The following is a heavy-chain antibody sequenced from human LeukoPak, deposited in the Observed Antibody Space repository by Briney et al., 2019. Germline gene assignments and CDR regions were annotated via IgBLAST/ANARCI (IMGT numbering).Heavy chain of an antibody. J-gene: IGHJ6*02. CDR2: IYYSGST. CDR1: GGSISSYY. CDR3: ARDVPSGYSSSWYWMDV. V-gene: IGHV4-59*01. D-gene: IGHD6-13*01. Sequence: PSETLSLTCTVSGGSISSYYWSWIRQPPGKGLEWIGYIYYSGSTNYNPSLKSRVTISVDTSKNQFSLKLSSVTAADTAVYYCARDVPSGYSSSWYWMDVWGQGTTVTVSS.